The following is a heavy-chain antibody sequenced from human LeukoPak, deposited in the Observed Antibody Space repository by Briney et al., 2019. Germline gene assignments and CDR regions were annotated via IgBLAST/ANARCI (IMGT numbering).Heavy chain of an antibody. CDR2: IYYSGST. Sequence: SETLSLTCTVSGGSISSSGYYWGWIRQPPGKGLEWIASIYYSGSTYYNPSLKSRVTVSVDTSKNQLSLRLSSLTAADTAVYYCARHEYSGSYYGLSWFDPWGQGTLVTVSS. CDR1: GGSISSSGYY. D-gene: IGHD1-26*01. CDR3: ARHEYSGSYYGLSWFDP. V-gene: IGHV4-39*01. J-gene: IGHJ5*02.